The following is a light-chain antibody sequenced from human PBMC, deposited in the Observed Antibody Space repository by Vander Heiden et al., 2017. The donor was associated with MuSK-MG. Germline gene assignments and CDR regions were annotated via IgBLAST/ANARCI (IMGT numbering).Light chain of an antibody. V-gene: IGKV1-5*03. CDR3: QQYNSYPFT. CDR1: QSISSW. J-gene: IGKJ3*01. CDR2: KAF. Sequence: DIQMTQSPSTLSASVGDRVTITCRASQSISSWLAWYQQKPGNAPKLLIYKAFSIESGVPSRFSGSGSGTEFTLTISSLQPDDFATYYCQQYNSYPFTFGPGTKVDIK.